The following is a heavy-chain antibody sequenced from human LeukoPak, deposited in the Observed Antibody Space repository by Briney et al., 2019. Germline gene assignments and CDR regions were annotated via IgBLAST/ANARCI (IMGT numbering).Heavy chain of an antibody. V-gene: IGHV4-34*01. CDR2: VNHIGST. CDR1: GGSFSGYY. CDR3: ARGESGGLRYYYYYMDV. Sequence: SETLSLTCAVYGGSFSGYYWSWIRQPPRRGREWIGEVNHIGSTNYNPPPPRRVTISVDTSRTQFSLQLSSVTAADTAVYYCARGESGGLRYYYYYMDVWAKGTTVTVSS. D-gene: IGHD4-23*01. J-gene: IGHJ6*03.